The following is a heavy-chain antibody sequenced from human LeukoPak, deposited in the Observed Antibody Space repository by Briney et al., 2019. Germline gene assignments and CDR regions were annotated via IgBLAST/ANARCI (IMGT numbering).Heavy chain of an antibody. D-gene: IGHD5-24*01. CDR1: GFTFSSYW. V-gene: IGHV3-7*01. CDR3: ARALGWLPENY. J-gene: IGHJ4*02. CDR2: IKRDGSEK. Sequence: GGSLRLSCAASGFTFSSYWMSWVRQAPGKGLEWVANIKRDGSEKDYVDSVKGRFTISRDNAKNSLYLQMNSLRAEDTAVYYCARALGWLPENYWGQGTLVTVSS.